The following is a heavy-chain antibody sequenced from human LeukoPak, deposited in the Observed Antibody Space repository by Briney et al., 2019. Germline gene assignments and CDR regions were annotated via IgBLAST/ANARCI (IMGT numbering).Heavy chain of an antibody. CDR3: ARPFKDTTVTSGFDY. D-gene: IGHD4-17*01. CDR1: GYSISSGYY. J-gene: IGHJ4*02. V-gene: IGHV4-38-2*01. CDR2: IHHSGTA. Sequence: SETLSPTCAVSGYSISSGYYWGWIRQPPGKGLEWIGSIHHSGTAYYNPSLKSRVTISVDTSKNQFSMNLSAVNAEDSAVYYCARPFKDTTVTSGFDYWGQGTLVTVSS.